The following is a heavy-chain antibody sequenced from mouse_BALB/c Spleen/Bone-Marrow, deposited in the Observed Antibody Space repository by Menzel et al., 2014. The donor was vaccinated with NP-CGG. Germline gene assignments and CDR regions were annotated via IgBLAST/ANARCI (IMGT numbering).Heavy chain of an antibody. D-gene: IGHD4-1*01. Sequence: VQLKESGPGLVKPSQSLSLTCTVTGYSITSDYAWNWIRQFPGNTLEWMGYISYSGSTSYNPSLKSRISITRDTSKNQFFLHLNSVTTEDTATYYCAKTGTRYYFDYWGQGTTLTVSS. CDR3: AKTGTRYYFDY. CDR1: GYSITSDYA. V-gene: IGHV3-2*02. CDR2: ISYSGST. J-gene: IGHJ2*01.